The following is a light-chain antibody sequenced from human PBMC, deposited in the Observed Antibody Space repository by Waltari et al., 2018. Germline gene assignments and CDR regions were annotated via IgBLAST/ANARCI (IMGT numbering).Light chain of an antibody. CDR1: QSVRSY. J-gene: IGKJ4*01. CDR3: KQRNDWLLT. Sequence: EILLTQSPVTLSVSPGDRATLSCKASQSVRSYLAWYQQKPDQAPSLLIDDASNRASGTAARCSSRGATKYSITTSSKVEHEDSVDYYRKQRNDWLLTFGGGTKLEIK. V-gene: IGKV3-11*01. CDR2: DAS.